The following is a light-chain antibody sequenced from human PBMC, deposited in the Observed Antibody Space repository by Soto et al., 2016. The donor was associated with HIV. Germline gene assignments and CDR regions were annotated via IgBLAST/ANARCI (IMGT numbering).Light chain of an antibody. CDR1: SLRSYY. J-gene: IGLJ2*01. CDR2: GKN. V-gene: IGLV3-19*01. CDR3: NSRDSSGNHVV. Sequence: SSELTQDPAVSVALGQTVRITCQGDSLRSYYASWYQQKPGQAPVLVIYGKNNRPSGIPDRSSGSSSGNTASLTITGAQAEDEADYYCNSRDSSGNHVVFGGGTKLTRP.